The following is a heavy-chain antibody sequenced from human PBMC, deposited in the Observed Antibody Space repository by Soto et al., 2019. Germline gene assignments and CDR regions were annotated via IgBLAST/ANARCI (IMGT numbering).Heavy chain of an antibody. J-gene: IGHJ4*02. CDR1: GGDLSNSG. D-gene: IGHD1-26*01. V-gene: IGHV1-69*04. CDR3: AKDYGAGFKS. CDR2: ILPLLALV. Sequence: QVNLVQAGTEIKKPGSSEIVSCKVSGGDLSNSGIRWVRQAPGQGLEWMGRILPLLALVDYSQKFQGRVTIPADESTNTAYMDLGILRSYDTAFYSCAKDYGAGFKSWGQGTLVIVSS.